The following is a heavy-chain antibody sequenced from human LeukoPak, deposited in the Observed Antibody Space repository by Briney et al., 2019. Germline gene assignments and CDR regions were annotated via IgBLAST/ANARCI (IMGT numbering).Heavy chain of an antibody. V-gene: IGHV3-7*04. CDR2: INQDGSEK. CDR3: ARDRNEGGGFDY. J-gene: IGHJ4*02. Sequence: GGSLRLSCAASGFTFSSYAMSWVRQAPGKGLEWVANINQDGSEKYYVDSVKGRFTLSRDNAKNSLYLQINSLRAEDTAVYYCARDRNEGGGFDYWGQGTLVTVSS. D-gene: IGHD3-16*01. CDR1: GFTFSSYA.